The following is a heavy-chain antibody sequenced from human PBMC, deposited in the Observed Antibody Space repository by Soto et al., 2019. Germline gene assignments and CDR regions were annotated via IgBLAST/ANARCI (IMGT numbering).Heavy chain of an antibody. Sequence: SETLSLTCTVSGGSINNYYWTWIRQSPGKGLEWIGYIYSSGGTNYNPSLNSRVTISVDTSKGQFSLNLSSVTAADTAVYYCARVSMPGYSTSWYDHWGQGTLVTVSS. J-gene: IGHJ5*02. CDR2: IYSSGGT. CDR1: GGSINNYY. D-gene: IGHD5-18*01. CDR3: ARVSMPGYSTSWYDH. V-gene: IGHV4-59*01.